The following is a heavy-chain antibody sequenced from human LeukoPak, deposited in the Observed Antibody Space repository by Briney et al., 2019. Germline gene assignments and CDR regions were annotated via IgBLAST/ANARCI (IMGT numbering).Heavy chain of an antibody. CDR3: ARDSRIATPSLGY. CDR2: MNPSGGST. V-gene: IGHV1-46*01. D-gene: IGHD6-13*01. Sequence: ASVKVSCKASGYTFSDHYMHWLRQAPGQGLEWMGIMNPSGGSTSYAQKFQGRVTMTRDTSTSTLYMELSSLRSEDTAVYYCARDSRIATPSLGYWGQGTLVTVSS. CDR1: GYTFSDHY. J-gene: IGHJ4*02.